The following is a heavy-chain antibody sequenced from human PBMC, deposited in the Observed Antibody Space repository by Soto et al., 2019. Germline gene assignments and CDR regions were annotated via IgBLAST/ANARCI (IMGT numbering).Heavy chain of an antibody. V-gene: IGHV1-69*02. D-gene: IGHD2-15*01. CDR1: GGTFSSYT. Sequence: QVQLVQSGAEVKKPGSSVKVSCKASGGTFSSYTISWVRQAPGQGLEWMGRIIPILGIANYAQKFQGRVTITADKSTSTAYIELSSLRSDDTAVYYCATQYCGGGSCYSSFVDYWGQGTLFTVSS. J-gene: IGHJ4*02. CDR2: IIPILGIA. CDR3: ATQYCGGGSCYSSFVDY.